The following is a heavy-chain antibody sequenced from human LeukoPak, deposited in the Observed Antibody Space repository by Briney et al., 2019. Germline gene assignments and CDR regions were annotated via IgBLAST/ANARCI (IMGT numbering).Heavy chain of an antibody. V-gene: IGHV4-39*07. D-gene: IGHD3-3*01. CDR3: ARIPSYDFWSGHGDFDY. J-gene: IGHJ4*02. CDR1: GFTFSSYE. Sequence: GSLRLSCAASGFTFSSYEMNWVRQPPGKGLEWIGSIYYSGSTYYNPSLKSRVTISVDTSKNQFSLKLSSVTAANTAVYYCARIPSYDFWSGHGDFDYWGQGTLVTVSS. CDR2: IYYSGST.